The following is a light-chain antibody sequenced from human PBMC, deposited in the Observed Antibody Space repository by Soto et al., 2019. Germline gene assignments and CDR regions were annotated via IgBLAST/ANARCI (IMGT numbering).Light chain of an antibody. V-gene: IGLV1-44*01. Sequence: QSVLTQPPSASGTPGQRVTISCSGSGSNIGSNTVDCYQQLPGTAPKLLIYSNNQRPSGVPDRFSGSKSGTSVSLAISGLQSEDEADYYCAAWDDRLNGRLFGPGTKLTVL. J-gene: IGLJ1*01. CDR3: AAWDDRLNGRL. CDR1: GSNIGSNT. CDR2: SNN.